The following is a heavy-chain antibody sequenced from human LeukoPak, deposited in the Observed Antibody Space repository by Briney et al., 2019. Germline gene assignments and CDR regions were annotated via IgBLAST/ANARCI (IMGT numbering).Heavy chain of an antibody. D-gene: IGHD6-19*01. V-gene: IGHV3-23*01. Sequence: GGSMRLSCAASGFTFSSYAMSWVRQAPGKGLEWVSTITGTSGSTYYADAVKGRFTISRDNSKNTLYLQMNSLRDEDTAVYYCAKPSGWYPAFDYWGQGTLVTVSS. CDR1: GFTFSSYA. CDR2: ITGTSGST. J-gene: IGHJ4*02. CDR3: AKPSGWYPAFDY.